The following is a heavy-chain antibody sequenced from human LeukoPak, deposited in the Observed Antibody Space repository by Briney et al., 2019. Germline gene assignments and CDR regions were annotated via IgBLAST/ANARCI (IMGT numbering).Heavy chain of an antibody. CDR3: AKVMGSGQWLVEREDFDI. Sequence: GASVKVSCKASGGTFSSYAISWVRQAPGQGLEWMGGIIPIFGTANYAQKFQGRVTITADESTSTAYMELSSLRSDDTAVYYCAKVMGSGQWLVEREDFDIWGQGTMVTVSS. CDR2: IIPIFGTA. J-gene: IGHJ3*02. V-gene: IGHV1-69*01. D-gene: IGHD6-19*01. CDR1: GGTFSSYA.